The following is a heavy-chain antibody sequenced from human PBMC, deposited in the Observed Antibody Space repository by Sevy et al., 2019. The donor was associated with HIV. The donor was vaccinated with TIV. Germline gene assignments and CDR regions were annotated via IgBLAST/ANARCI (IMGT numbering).Heavy chain of an antibody. J-gene: IGHJ3*02. CDR3: AKGRREDIVVVVAATPNQADAFDI. Sequence: GGSLRLSCAASGFTFSSYGMHWVRQAPGKGLEWVAFIRYDGSNKYYADSVKGRFTISRDNSKNTLNLQMNSLRAEDTAVYYCAKGRREDIVVVVAATPNQADAFDIWGQGTMVTVSS. CDR2: IRYDGSNK. D-gene: IGHD2-15*01. CDR1: GFTFSSYG. V-gene: IGHV3-30*02.